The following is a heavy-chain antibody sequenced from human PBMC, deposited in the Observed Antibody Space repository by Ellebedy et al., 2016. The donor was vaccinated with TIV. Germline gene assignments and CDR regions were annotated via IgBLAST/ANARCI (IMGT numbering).Heavy chain of an antibody. J-gene: IGHJ4*02. V-gene: IGHV4-4*07. D-gene: IGHD6-19*01. CDR2: IYISGST. CDR1: GGSISSYY. CDR3: ARDWWTSGWYYFDN. Sequence: SETLSLXCTVSGGSISSYYWNWIRQPAGKGLEWIGRIYISGSTNYNPSLKSRVTMSVDTSNNQFSLKLSSVTAADTAVYYCARDWWTSGWYYFDNWGQGTLVTVSS.